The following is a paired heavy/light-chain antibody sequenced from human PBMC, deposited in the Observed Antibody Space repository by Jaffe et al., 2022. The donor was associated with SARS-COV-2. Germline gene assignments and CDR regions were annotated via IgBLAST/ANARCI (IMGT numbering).Heavy chain of an antibody. CDR2: IGTIGDT. Sequence: EVQLVESGGGLVQPGGSLRLSCAASGFTFSRHDMHWVRQPTGKGLEWVSTIGTIGDTYYPGSVKGRFTISRDNAKNSLYLQMNSLRAGDTAVYYCARAYYGSGVPYYYYMDVWGKGTTVTVSS. CDR3: ARAYYGSGVPYYYYMDV. D-gene: IGHD3-10*01. J-gene: IGHJ6*03. CDR1: GFTFSRHD. V-gene: IGHV3-13*01.
Light chain of an antibody. Sequence: SYELTQPPSVSVSPGQTASITCSGDNLGDKYACWYQQKPGQSPVLVIYEDTKRPSGIPERFSGSNSGNTATLTISGTQAMDEADYYCQAWDTSTVIFGGGTKLTVL. CDR1: NLGDKY. CDR3: QAWDTSTVI. CDR2: EDT. J-gene: IGLJ2*01. V-gene: IGLV3-1*01.